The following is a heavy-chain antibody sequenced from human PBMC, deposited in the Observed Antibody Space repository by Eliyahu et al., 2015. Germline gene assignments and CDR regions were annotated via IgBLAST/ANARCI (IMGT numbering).Heavy chain of an antibody. Sequence: EVQLVQSGAEVKKPGESLKISCKGSGYTFSSYWIGWVRQMPGKGLEWMGIIYPADSDTRYSPSFQGQVTISADKSITTAYLQWSSLKVSDTAMYYCATNRDYSNSFDYWGQGTLVTVSS. CDR3: ATNRDYSNSFDY. J-gene: IGHJ4*02. CDR2: IYPADSDT. D-gene: IGHD4-11*01. V-gene: IGHV5-51*01. CDR1: GYTFSSYW.